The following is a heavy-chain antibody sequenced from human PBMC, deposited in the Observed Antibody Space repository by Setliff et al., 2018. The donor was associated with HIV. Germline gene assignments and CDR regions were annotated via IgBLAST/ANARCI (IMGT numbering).Heavy chain of an antibody. D-gene: IGHD2-8*01. V-gene: IGHV3-7*01. Sequence: GGSLRLSCAAFGFIFTNYWVSWGRQSPVKGLEWVANIHKVGSQKYYVDSVKGRFSISSDNINNFLYLEMNSLRVEETAVYYCAGSRVYFVQAYWGQGTLFAVSS. CDR1: GFIFTNYW. J-gene: IGHJ4*02. CDR3: AGSRVYFVQAY. CDR2: IHKVGSQK.